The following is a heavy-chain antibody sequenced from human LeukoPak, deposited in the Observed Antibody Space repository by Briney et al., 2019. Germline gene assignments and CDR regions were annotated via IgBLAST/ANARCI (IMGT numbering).Heavy chain of an antibody. J-gene: IGHJ4*02. CDR1: GYSFTSYW. CDR3: ARRGRGYFDWSTFGY. V-gene: IGHV5-51*01. CDR2: IYPGDSDT. Sequence: GESLKISCKGSGYSFTSYWIGWVRQMPGKGLEWMGIIYPGDSDTRYSPSFQGQVTISADKSISTAYLQWSSLKASDTAMYYCARRGRGYFDWSTFGYWGQGTLVTVSS. D-gene: IGHD3-9*01.